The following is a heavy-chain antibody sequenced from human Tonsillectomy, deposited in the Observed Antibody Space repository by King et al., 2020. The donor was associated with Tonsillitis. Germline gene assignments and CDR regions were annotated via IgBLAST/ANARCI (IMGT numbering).Heavy chain of an antibody. CDR2: IDWDDDK. CDR1: GFSLSSSGMC. J-gene: IGHJ4*02. CDR3: ARTRWDLIAARNFVY. V-gene: IGHV2-70*01. D-gene: IGHD6-6*01. Sequence: TLKESGPALVKPTQTLTLTCTFSGFSLSSSGMCVSWIRQPPGKALEWLALIDWDDDKYYSTSLKTRLTISKDTSKNQVVLTMTNMDPVDTATYYCARTRWDLIAARNFVYWGQGTLVTVSS.